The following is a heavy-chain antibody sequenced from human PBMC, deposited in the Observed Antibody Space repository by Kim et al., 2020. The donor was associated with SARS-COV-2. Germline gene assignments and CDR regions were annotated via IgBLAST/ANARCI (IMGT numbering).Heavy chain of an antibody. CDR3: ARPPRHYDTLTGLHFDL. Sequence: SYWVGWVRQKPGKGLGWMGIIFPGDSDTRYSPSFQGQVTISADKSINTAYLQWSSLKAPDTAMYYCARPPRHYDTLTGLHFDLWGRGTLV. V-gene: IGHV5-51*01. CDR2: IFPGDSDT. CDR1: SYW. D-gene: IGHD3-9*01. J-gene: IGHJ2*01.